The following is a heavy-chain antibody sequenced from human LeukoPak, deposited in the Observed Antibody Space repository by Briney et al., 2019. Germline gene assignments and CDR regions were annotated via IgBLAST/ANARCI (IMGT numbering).Heavy chain of an antibody. CDR2: ISWNSGSI. Sequence: PGRSLRLSCAASGFTFDDYAMHWVRQAPGKGLEWVSGISWNSGSIGYADSVKGRFTISRDNAKNSLDLQMNSLRDEDTAVYYCARARASGRSGFDYWGQGTLVTVSS. J-gene: IGHJ4*02. CDR1: GFTFDDYA. D-gene: IGHD2-15*01. CDR3: ARARASGRSGFDY. V-gene: IGHV3-9*01.